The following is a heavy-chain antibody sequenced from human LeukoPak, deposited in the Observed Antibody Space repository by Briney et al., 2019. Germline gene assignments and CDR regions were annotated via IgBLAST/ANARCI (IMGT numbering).Heavy chain of an antibody. J-gene: IGHJ4*02. CDR2: IYRDGSST. CDR3: ARDGDGYNFDY. Sequence: GGSLRLSCAASGFTFNSYTMHWVRQAPGEGLVWVSRIYRDGSSTDYADSVKGRFTISRDNAKNTLYLQMNSLRAEDTAVYFCARDGDGYNFDYWGQGTLVIVSS. V-gene: IGHV3-74*01. D-gene: IGHD5-24*01. CDR1: GFTFNSYT.